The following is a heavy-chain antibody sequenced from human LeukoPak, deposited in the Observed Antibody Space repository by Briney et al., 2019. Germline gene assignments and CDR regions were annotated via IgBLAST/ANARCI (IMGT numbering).Heavy chain of an antibody. CDR1: GGSISGSSYY. D-gene: IGHD6-19*01. CDR3: ARGSQWLVRSLGY. CDR2: INHSGST. J-gene: IGHJ4*02. Sequence: SETLSLTCTVSGGSISGSSYYWSWIRQPPGKGLEWIGEINHSGSTNYNPSLKSRVTISVDTSKNQFSLKLSSVTAADTAVYYCARGSQWLVRSLGYWGQGTLVTVSS. V-gene: IGHV4-39*07.